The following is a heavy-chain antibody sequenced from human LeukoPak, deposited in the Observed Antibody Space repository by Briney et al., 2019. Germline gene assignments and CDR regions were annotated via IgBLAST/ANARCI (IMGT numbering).Heavy chain of an antibody. CDR1: GFTFDNYG. V-gene: IGHV3-9*01. CDR2: ISWTRGTI. CDR3: VKDLGSSIRNPTFDY. J-gene: IGHJ4*02. D-gene: IGHD2-2*01. Sequence: PGGSLRLSCAASGFTFDNYGMHWVRQAPGKGLEWVSGISWTRGTIGYADSVRGRFTISRDNAKNSLYLQMKSLRAEDTALYYCVKDLGSSIRNPTFDYWGQGTLVTVSS.